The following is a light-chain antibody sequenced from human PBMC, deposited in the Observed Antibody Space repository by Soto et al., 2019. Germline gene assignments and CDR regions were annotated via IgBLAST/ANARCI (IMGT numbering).Light chain of an antibody. J-gene: IGLJ1*01. CDR3: SSLSTTSTPIV. CDR1: SSDIGLYNY. CDR2: EVN. V-gene: IGLV2-14*01. Sequence: QSVLSQPPWMSVSPGPSITIPCSVASSDIGLYNYVSWYQHHPGKAPKLLISEVNVRPSGLSDRFSASKAGNTASLTISGLQPEDEAYYYCSSLSTTSTPIVFGSGTKVTVL.